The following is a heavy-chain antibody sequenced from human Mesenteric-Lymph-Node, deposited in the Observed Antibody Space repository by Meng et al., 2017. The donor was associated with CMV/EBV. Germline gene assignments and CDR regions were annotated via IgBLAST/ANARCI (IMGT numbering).Heavy chain of an antibody. Sequence: SLKISCAASGFTFDDYAMHWVQQAPGKGLEWVSGISWNSDSIGYADSVKGRFTISRDNAKNSLYLQMSSLRAEDTAVYYCARDRNWAFDYWGQGALVTVSS. CDR1: GFTFDDYA. V-gene: IGHV3-9*01. CDR3: ARDRNWAFDY. CDR2: ISWNSDSI. J-gene: IGHJ4*02. D-gene: IGHD7-27*01.